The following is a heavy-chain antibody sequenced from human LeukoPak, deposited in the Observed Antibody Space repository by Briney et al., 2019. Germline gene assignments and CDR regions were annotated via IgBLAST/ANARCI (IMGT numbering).Heavy chain of an antibody. J-gene: IGHJ4*02. CDR2: INHSGST. CDR1: GGSFSGYY. CDR3: ARSISRLVRGRLFDY. V-gene: IGHV4-34*01. D-gene: IGHD6-19*01. Sequence: PSETLSLTCALYGGSFSGYYWSWIRQPPGKGLEWIGEINHSGSTNYNPSLKSRVTISVDTSKNQFSLKLSSVTAADTAVYYCARSISRLVRGRLFDYWGQGTLVTVSS.